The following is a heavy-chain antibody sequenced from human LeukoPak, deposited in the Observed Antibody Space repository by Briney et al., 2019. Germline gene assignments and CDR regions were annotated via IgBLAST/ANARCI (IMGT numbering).Heavy chain of an antibody. V-gene: IGHV1-24*01. Sequence: ASVKVSCKVSGYTLTELSMHWVRQAPGKGLEWMGGFDPEDGETIYAQKFQGRVTVTEDTSTDTAYMELSSLRSEDTAVYYCATRVYYDTDYWGQGTLVTVSS. CDR3: ATRVYYDTDY. CDR2: FDPEDGET. D-gene: IGHD3-22*01. CDR1: GYTLTELS. J-gene: IGHJ4*02.